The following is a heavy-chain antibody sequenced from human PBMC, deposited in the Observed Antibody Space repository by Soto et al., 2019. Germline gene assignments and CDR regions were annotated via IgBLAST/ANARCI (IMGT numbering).Heavy chain of an antibody. V-gene: IGHV6-1*01. Sequence: SQTLALTRVISGDSVSNNVACLNWIRQSPSRGLEWLGITYYMSKWFLDYAASVQSRMTINPHTSRKHFSLQLNSVTPEDTAVYYCARVHCSGGTCLDGLDVWGQGTTVTVSS. CDR2: TYYMSKWFL. CDR3: ARVHCSGGTCLDGLDV. CDR1: GDSVSNNVAC. J-gene: IGHJ6*02. D-gene: IGHD2-15*01.